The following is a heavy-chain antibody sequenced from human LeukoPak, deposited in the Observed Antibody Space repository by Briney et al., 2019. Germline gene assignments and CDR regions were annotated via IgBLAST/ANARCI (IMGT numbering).Heavy chain of an antibody. CDR1: GGTFSSYA. J-gene: IGHJ4*02. Sequence: SVKVSCKASGGTFSSYAISWVRQAPGQGLEWMGGIIPIFGTANYAQKFQGRVTITTDESTSTAYMELSSLRSEDTAVYYCARSPQAMIVSYYFDYWGQGTLVTVSS. V-gene: IGHV1-69*05. D-gene: IGHD3-22*01. CDR2: IIPIFGTA. CDR3: ARSPQAMIVSYYFDY.